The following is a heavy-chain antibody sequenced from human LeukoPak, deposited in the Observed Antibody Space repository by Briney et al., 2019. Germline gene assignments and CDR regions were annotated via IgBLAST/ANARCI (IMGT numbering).Heavy chain of an antibody. CDR1: GYTFTGYY. Sequence: ASVKVSCKASGYTFTGYYMHWVRQTPGQGLEWMGWINPNSGGTNYAQKFQGWVTMTRDTSISTAYMELSRLRSDDTAVYYCARGVPAADHFDYWGQGTLVTVSS. J-gene: IGHJ4*02. CDR2: INPNSGGT. CDR3: ARGVPAADHFDY. D-gene: IGHD2-2*01. V-gene: IGHV1-2*04.